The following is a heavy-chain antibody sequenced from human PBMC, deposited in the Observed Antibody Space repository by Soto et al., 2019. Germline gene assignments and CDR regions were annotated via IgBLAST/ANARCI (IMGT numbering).Heavy chain of an antibody. Sequence: NPSETLSLTCTVSGGSISSGGYYWSWIRQHPGKGLEWIGYIYYSGSTYYNPSLKSRVTISVDTSKNQFSLKLSSVTAADTAVYYCARGASYYYGSGSYLEDYWGQGTLVTVSS. D-gene: IGHD3-10*01. CDR2: IYYSGST. CDR3: ARGASYYYGSGSYLEDY. J-gene: IGHJ4*02. CDR1: GGSISSGGYY. V-gene: IGHV4-31*03.